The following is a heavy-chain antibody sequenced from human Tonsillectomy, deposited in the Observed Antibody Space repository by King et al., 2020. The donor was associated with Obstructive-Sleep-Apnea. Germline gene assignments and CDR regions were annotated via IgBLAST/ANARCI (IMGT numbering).Heavy chain of an antibody. D-gene: IGHD1-26*01. V-gene: IGHV4-59*08. Sequence: QLQESGPGLVKPSETLSLTCTVSGGSISSYYWRWIRHPPGKGLDWIGYFYYSGSTTYNPSLTSRVTISVDTSKNQFSLKLSPVTAADTAVYYCARHGRELPTGANWFDPWGQGTLVTVSS. CDR1: GGSISSYY. J-gene: IGHJ5*02. CDR3: ARHGRELPTGANWFDP. CDR2: FYYSGST.